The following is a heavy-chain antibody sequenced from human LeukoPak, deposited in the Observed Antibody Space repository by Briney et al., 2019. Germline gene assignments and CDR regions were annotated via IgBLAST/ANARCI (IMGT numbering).Heavy chain of an antibody. CDR1: DGXFSGYF. D-gene: IGHD3-22*01. V-gene: IGHV4-34*01. CDR3: ASSFYYDSRDY. CDR2: ITPSGST. J-gene: IGHJ4*02. Sequence: SETLSLTCAVYDGXFSGYFWSWIRQPPGKGREWIGEITPSGSTNYSPSFKSRVFISIDTSKKKLSLRLTSVTAADSAVYYCASSFYYDSRDYWGQGTLVTVSS.